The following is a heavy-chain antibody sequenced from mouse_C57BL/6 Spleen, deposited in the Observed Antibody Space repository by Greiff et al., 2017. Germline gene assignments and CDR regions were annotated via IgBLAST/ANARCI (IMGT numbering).Heavy chain of an antibody. CDR2: IYPRDGST. D-gene: IGHD2-4*01. J-gene: IGHJ1*03. CDR3: ARHDYDGGRYFDV. V-gene: IGHV1-85*01. CDR1: GYTFTSYD. Sequence: VQLVESGPELVKPGASVKLSCKASGYTFTSYDINWVKQRPGQGLEWIGWIYPRDGSTKYNEKVKGKATLTVDTSSSTAYMELHSLTSEDSAVYFCARHDYDGGRYFDVWGTGTTVTVSS.